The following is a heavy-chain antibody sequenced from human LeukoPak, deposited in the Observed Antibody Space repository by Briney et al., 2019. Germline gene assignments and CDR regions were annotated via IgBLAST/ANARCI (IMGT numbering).Heavy chain of an antibody. Sequence: SETLSLTCAVYGGSFSGYYWSWIRQPPGKGLEWIGEINHSGSTNYNPSLKSRVTISVDTSKNQFSLKLSSVTAADTAVYYCARGSSGWYRRTGFDYWGQGTLVTVSS. CDR3: ARGSSGWYRRTGFDY. V-gene: IGHV4-34*01. J-gene: IGHJ4*02. D-gene: IGHD6-19*01. CDR2: INHSGST. CDR1: GGSFSGYY.